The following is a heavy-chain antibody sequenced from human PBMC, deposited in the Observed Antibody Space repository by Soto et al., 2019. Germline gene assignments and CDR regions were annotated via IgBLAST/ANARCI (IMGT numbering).Heavy chain of an antibody. Sequence: GGSLRLSCAASGFTFSSYAMSWVRQAPGKGLEWVSAISGSGGSTYYADSVKGRFTISRDNSKNTLYLQMNSLRAEDTAVYYCAKDRGPAAAGIYGMDVWGQGTTVTVSS. CDR2: ISGSGGST. J-gene: IGHJ6*02. CDR1: GFTFSSYA. CDR3: AKDRGPAAAGIYGMDV. V-gene: IGHV3-23*01. D-gene: IGHD6-13*01.